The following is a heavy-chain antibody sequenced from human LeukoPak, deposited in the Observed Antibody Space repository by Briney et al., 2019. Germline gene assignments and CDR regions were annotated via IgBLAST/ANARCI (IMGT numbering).Heavy chain of an antibody. CDR2: ISGSGGST. J-gene: IGHJ3*02. CDR3: AKDIVVVPAGGDAFDI. V-gene: IGHV3-23*01. Sequence: GGSLRLSCAASGFTFSSYAMSWVRQAPGKGLEWVPAISGSGGSTYYADSVKGRFTISRDNSKNTLYLQMNSLRAEDTAVYYCAKDIVVVPAGGDAFDIWGQGTMVTVSS. CDR1: GFTFSSYA. D-gene: IGHD2-2*01.